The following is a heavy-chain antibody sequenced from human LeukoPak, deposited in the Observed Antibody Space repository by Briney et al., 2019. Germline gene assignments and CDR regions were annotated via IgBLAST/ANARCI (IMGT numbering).Heavy chain of an antibody. D-gene: IGHD6-13*01. J-gene: IGHJ5*02. CDR1: GYRFTSYW. CDR3: ARHREGIAAANNWFDP. V-gene: IGHV5-51*01. CDR2: IYPGDSDT. Sequence: GGSLEISCKGSGYRFTSYWIGWVRQMPGKGLEGMGIIYPGDSDTRYSPSFQGQVPISADKSISTAYLQWSSLKASDTAMYYCARHREGIAAANNWFDPWGQGTLVTVSS.